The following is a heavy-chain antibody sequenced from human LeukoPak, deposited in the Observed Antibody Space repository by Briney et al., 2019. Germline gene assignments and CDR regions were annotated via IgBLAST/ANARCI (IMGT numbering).Heavy chain of an antibody. CDR1: GGTFSSYA. D-gene: IGHD2-15*01. CDR2: IIPILGIA. Sequence: SVKVSCEASGGTFSSYAIIWVRQAPGQGLEWMGRIIPILGIANYAQKFQGRVTITADKSTSTAYMELSSLRSEDTAVYYCATRGGLRTFDIWGQGTMVTVSS. V-gene: IGHV1-69*04. J-gene: IGHJ3*02. CDR3: ATRGGLRTFDI.